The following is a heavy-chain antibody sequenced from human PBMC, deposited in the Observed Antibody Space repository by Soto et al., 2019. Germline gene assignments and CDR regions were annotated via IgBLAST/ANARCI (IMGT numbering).Heavy chain of an antibody. CDR1: GYTFTSYA. CDR3: AREVPVVMSNCFDP. J-gene: IGHJ5*02. D-gene: IGHD2-2*01. CDR2: INAGNGNT. Sequence: QVQLVQSGAEVKEPGASVKVSCKASGYTFTSYAMHWVRQAPGQRLEWMGWINAGNGNTKYSQSFQGRVTITRATSANTAHMELSSLRSEDTAVYYCAREVPVVMSNCFDPWGQGTLVTVSS. V-gene: IGHV1-3*01.